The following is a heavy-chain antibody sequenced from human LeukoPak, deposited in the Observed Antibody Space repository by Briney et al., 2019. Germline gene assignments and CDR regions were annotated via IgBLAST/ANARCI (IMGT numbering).Heavy chain of an antibody. CDR3: AKDQGDSSGSGYYYYMDV. Sequence: GGSLRLSCAASGFTFSSYAMHWVRQAPGKGLEWVAVISYDGSNKYYADSVKGRFTISRDNSKNTLYLQMNSLRAEDTAVYYCAKDQGDSSGSGYYYYMDVWGKGTTVTVSS. CDR2: ISYDGSNK. CDR1: GFTFSSYA. V-gene: IGHV3-30-3*01. D-gene: IGHD3-22*01. J-gene: IGHJ6*03.